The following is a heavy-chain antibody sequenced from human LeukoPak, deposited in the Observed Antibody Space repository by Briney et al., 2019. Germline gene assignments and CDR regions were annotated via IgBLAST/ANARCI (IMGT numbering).Heavy chain of an antibody. V-gene: IGHV3-33*01. CDR3: ARGLQVRYYYNYMDV. D-gene: IGHD5-24*01. CDR1: GFTFSSYG. CDR2: IWYDGSNK. J-gene: IGHJ6*03. Sequence: GGSLRLSCAAAGFTFSSYGIRWVRQAPGKGLGWVAVIWYDGSNKYYADSVKGRFTISGDNSKNTLYLQMNSLRAEDTAVYYCARGLQVRYYYNYMDVWGKGTTVTVSS.